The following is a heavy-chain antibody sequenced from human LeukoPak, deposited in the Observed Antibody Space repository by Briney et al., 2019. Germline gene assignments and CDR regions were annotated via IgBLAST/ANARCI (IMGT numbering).Heavy chain of an antibody. Sequence: SETLSLTCTVSGGSIRSSDYYWAWIRQPPGRGLEWIGTIHYSGSTFYKPPLKSRLTVSADTSRNQFYMKLSSVTAADTAVYYSARASVVLPSFEWANWFDTWGQGSLVTVSS. J-gene: IGHJ5*02. CDR2: IHYSGST. CDR3: ARASVVLPSFEWANWFDT. V-gene: IGHV4-39*01. CDR1: GGSIRSSDYY. D-gene: IGHD3-9*01.